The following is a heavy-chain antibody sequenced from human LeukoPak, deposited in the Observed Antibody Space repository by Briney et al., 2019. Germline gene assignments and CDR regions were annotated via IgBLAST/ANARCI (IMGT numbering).Heavy chain of an antibody. V-gene: IGHV3-43D*04. CDR3: AKDKREDSYGWEYFDS. D-gene: IGHD5-18*01. CDR2: ISWDGGST. J-gene: IGHJ4*02. Sequence: GGSLRLSCAASGFTFDDYAMHWVRQAPGKGLEWVSLISWDGGSTYYADSVKGRFTISRDNSKNSLYLQMNSLRAEDTSLYYCAKDKREDSYGWEYFDSWGQGTLVTDSS. CDR1: GFTFDDYA.